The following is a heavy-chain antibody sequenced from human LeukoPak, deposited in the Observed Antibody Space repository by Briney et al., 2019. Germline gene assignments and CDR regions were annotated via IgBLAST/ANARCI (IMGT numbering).Heavy chain of an antibody. CDR2: IDTAGDT. D-gene: IGHD5/OR15-5a*01. CDR1: GFTFSSYD. Sequence: GGSLRLSCAASGFTFSSYDMHSVRQATGKGLEWVSAIDTAGDTYYPGSVKGRVTISRENAKNSVYLQMNSLTPEDTAVYYCARASVYDRYYYYGMDVWGQGTTVTVSS. V-gene: IGHV3-13*01. CDR3: ARASVYDRYYYYGMDV. J-gene: IGHJ6*02.